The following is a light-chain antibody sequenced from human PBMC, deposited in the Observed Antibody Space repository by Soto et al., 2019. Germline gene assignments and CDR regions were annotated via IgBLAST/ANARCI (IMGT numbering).Light chain of an antibody. CDR1: QSVSDK. Sequence: EIMMTQSPDTLSVSPGERATLSCRASQSVSDKVAWYQQTSGQPPKLLIYDAVIRATAIPPRFSGSGSGTEFTLTISSLQSEDFAVYYCQQYDNWPITFGQGTRLAIK. V-gene: IGKV3-15*01. CDR2: DAV. J-gene: IGKJ5*01. CDR3: QQYDNWPIT.